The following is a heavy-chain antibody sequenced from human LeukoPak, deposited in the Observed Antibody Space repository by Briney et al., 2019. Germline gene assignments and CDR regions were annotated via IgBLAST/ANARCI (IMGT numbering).Heavy chain of an antibody. CDR2: IRGGGGTT. CDR3: AREYYYDSSDPLVDAFDI. D-gene: IGHD3-22*01. Sequence: GGSLRLSCAASGFTFSTYAMSWVRQAPGKGLEWVSAIRGGGGTTYYADSVKGRFTISRDNSKNTLYLQMNSLRAEDTAVYYCAREYYYDSSDPLVDAFDIWGQGTMVTVSS. J-gene: IGHJ3*02. CDR1: GFTFSTYA. V-gene: IGHV3-23*01.